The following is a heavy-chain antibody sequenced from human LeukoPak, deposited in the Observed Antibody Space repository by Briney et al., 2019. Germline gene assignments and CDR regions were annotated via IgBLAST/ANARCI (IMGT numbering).Heavy chain of an antibody. V-gene: IGHV4-39*01. CDR3: VRHISTNTGYFDS. Sequence: SETLSLTCTVSGDSINSHSYYWGWIRQPPGKGLEWIGSVYYDGTSYSNPSLKSRVAVFVDQSRDQFSLDLSFVTAADTALYYCVRHISTNTGYFDSCGQGTLVSVSS. CDR1: GDSINSHSYY. D-gene: IGHD5-24*01. J-gene: IGHJ4*02. CDR2: VYYDGTS.